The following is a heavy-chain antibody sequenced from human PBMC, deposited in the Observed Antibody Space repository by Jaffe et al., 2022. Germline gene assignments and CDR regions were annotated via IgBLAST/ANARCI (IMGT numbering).Heavy chain of an antibody. Sequence: EVQLLESGGGLVQPGGSLRLSCAASGFTFSSYAMSWVRQAPGKGLEWVSGISGSGGSTSYADSVKGRFTISRDNSKNTLYLQMNCLRAEDAAVYYCAKDGTYSSGWYYYFDYWGQGTLVTVSS. D-gene: IGHD6-19*01. J-gene: IGHJ4*02. CDR2: ISGSGGST. V-gene: IGHV3-23*01. CDR1: GFTFSSYA. CDR3: AKDGTYSSGWYYYFDY.